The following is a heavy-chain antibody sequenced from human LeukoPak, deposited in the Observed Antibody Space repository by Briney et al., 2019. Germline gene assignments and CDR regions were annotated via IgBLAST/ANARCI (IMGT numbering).Heavy chain of an antibody. CDR2: ISGNNGNT. V-gene: IGHV1-18*01. CDR1: GYTFSSYG. D-gene: IGHD6-13*01. Sequence: ASVKVSCKASGYTFSSYGISWVRQAPGQGLEWMGWISGNNGNTNYAQRVQGRVTMTTDTSTSTAYMELRSLRSDDTAVYYCARGRAAGTFWLDYWGQGTLVTVFS. J-gene: IGHJ4*02. CDR3: ARGRAAGTFWLDY.